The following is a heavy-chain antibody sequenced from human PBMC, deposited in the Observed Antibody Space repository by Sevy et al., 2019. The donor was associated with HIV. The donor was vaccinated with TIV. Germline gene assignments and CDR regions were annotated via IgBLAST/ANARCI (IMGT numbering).Heavy chain of an antibody. J-gene: IGHJ4*02. CDR1: GLTFSNYW. D-gene: IGHD3-10*01. V-gene: IGHV3-7*03. Sequence: GGSLRLSCAASGLTFSNYWMTWVRQAPGKGLEWVAYIKPDGSQKYYVDSLKGRFTISRDNAKNSLYLQMGSLTDEDTAVYYCARDRRVEYGGSDYWGQGALVTVSS. CDR3: ARDRRVEYGGSDY. CDR2: IKPDGSQK.